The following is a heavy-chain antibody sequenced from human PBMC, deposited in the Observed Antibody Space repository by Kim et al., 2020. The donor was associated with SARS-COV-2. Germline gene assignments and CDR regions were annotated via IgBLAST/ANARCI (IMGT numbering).Heavy chain of an antibody. Sequence: GGSLRLSCAASGFTVSSNYMSWVRQAPGKGLEWVSVIYSGGSTYYADSVKGRFTISRDNSKNTLYLQMNSLRAEDTAVYYCARDPPRRPAAIDEQFDYWGQGTLVTVSS. V-gene: IGHV3-66*01. J-gene: IGHJ4*02. CDR1: GFTVSSNY. CDR2: IYSGGST. CDR3: ARDPPRRPAAIDEQFDY. D-gene: IGHD2-2*01.